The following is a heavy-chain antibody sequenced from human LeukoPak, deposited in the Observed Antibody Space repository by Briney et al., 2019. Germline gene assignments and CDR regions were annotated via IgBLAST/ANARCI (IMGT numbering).Heavy chain of an antibody. CDR3: AKDAVSHYGEHDY. J-gene: IGHJ4*02. D-gene: IGHD4-17*01. Sequence: RTGGSLRLSCAASGFTFSSYWMHWVRQAPGKGLEWVAFIRYDGSNKYYADSVKGRFTISRDNSKNTLYLQMNSLRAEDTAVYYCAKDAVSHYGEHDYWGQGTLVTVSS. V-gene: IGHV3-30*02. CDR2: IRYDGSNK. CDR1: GFTFSSYW.